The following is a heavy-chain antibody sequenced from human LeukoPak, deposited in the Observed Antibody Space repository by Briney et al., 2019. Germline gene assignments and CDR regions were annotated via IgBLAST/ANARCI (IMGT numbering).Heavy chain of an antibody. J-gene: IGHJ4*02. CDR1: GGSISSGGHS. Sequence: SETLSLTCTVSGGSISSGGHSWSWIRQPPGKGLEWIGYIYHSGSTYYNPFLKSRVTISVDRSKNQFSLKLSSVTAADTAVYYCARGADYGSGSYDYWGQGTLVTVSS. CDR2: IYHSGST. V-gene: IGHV4-30-2*01. D-gene: IGHD3-10*01. CDR3: ARGADYGSGSYDY.